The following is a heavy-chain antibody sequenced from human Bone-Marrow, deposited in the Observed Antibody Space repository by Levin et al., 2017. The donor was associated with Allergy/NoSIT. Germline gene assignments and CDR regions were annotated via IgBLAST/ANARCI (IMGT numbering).Heavy chain of an antibody. V-gene: IGHV1-2*02. CDR1: GYTFTGYY. Sequence: GESLKISCKASGYTFTGYYMHWVRQAPGQGLEWMGWINPNSGGTNYAQKFQGRVTMTRDTSISTAYMELSRLRSDDTAVYYCANGIAAAGNNYYYYGMDVWGQGTTVTVSS. CDR3: ANGIAAAGNNYYYYGMDV. CDR2: INPNSGGT. J-gene: IGHJ6*02. D-gene: IGHD6-13*01.